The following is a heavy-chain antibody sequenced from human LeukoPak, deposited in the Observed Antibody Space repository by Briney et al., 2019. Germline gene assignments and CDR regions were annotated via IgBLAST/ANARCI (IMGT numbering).Heavy chain of an antibody. J-gene: IGHJ6*02. V-gene: IGHV1-18*04. CDR3: ARGQLGKPYYYYYGMDV. CDR1: GYTFTSYG. D-gene: IGHD7-27*01. Sequence: GASVKVSCKASGYTFTSYGISWVRQAPGQGLEWMGWISAYNGNTNYAQKLQGRVTMTRNTSISTAYMELSSLRSEDTAVYYCARGQLGKPYYYYYGMDVWGQGTTVTVSS. CDR2: ISAYNGNT.